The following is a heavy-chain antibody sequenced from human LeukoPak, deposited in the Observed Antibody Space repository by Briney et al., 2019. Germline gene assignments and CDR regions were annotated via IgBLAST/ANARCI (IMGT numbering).Heavy chain of an antibody. Sequence: SETLSLTCSVSSGSISTHYWSWIRQPAGKGLEWIGRIFTTGNTNVNPNYNPSLKSRVTMSLDTSKNQFSLKLSSVTAADTAVYYCARHGYIAVAGTVDYWGQGTLITVSS. CDR2: IFTTGNT. J-gene: IGHJ4*02. V-gene: IGHV4-4*07. D-gene: IGHD6-19*01. CDR1: SGSISTHY. CDR3: ARHGYIAVAGTVDY.